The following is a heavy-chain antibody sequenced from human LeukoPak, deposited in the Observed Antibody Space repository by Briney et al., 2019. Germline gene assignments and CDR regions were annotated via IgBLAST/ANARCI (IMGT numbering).Heavy chain of an antibody. CDR3: ARDRDFWSGSPPPYYYMDV. V-gene: IGHV4-4*07. CDR2: IYTSEST. J-gene: IGHJ6*03. D-gene: IGHD3-3*01. CDR1: GGSISPYY. Sequence: PSETPSLTCTVSGGSISPYYWSWIRQPAGKGLEWIGRIYTSESTNYNPSLKSRVTMSVDTSKNQFSLKLSSVTAADTAVYYCARDRDFWSGSPPPYYYMDVWGKGTTVTVSS.